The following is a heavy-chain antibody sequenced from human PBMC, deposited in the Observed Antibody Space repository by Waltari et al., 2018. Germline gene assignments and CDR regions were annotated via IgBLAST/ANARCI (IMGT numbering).Heavy chain of an antibody. J-gene: IGHJ1*01. Sequence: EVQVLESGGGLVQPGGSLSLSCVASGFTFDSYAMTWVRQAPGKGLEWVSTVTGSGDSTFYADSVKGRFTTLRDNSKNTIYLQMNSLRAEDTAIYYCATQPQNRGALQHWGQGTLVTVSS. CDR3: ATQPQNRGALQH. CDR2: VTGSGDST. D-gene: IGHD5-18*01. V-gene: IGHV3-23*01. CDR1: GFTFDSYA.